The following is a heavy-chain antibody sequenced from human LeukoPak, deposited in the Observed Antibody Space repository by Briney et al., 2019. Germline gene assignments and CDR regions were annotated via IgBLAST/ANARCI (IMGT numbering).Heavy chain of an antibody. Sequence: SETLSLTCTVSGGSISGYYWSWIRQSPGKGLEWIGYISYSGSTKYNPSLKNRVTISVDTSKNQFSLQLSSVTAADTAVYYCARGITGTPGYFYYGMDVWGQGTTVTVSS. CDR2: ISYSGST. D-gene: IGHD1-7*01. J-gene: IGHJ6*02. V-gene: IGHV4-59*01. CDR1: GGSISGYY. CDR3: ARGITGTPGYFYYGMDV.